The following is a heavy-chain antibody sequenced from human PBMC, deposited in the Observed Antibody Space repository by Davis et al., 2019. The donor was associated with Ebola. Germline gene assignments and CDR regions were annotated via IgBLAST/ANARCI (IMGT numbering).Heavy chain of an antibody. J-gene: IGHJ4*02. Sequence: PGGSLRLSCAVYGGSFSGYYWSWIRQPPGKGLEWIGEINHSGSTNYNPSLKSRVTISVDTSKNQFSLKLSSVTAADTAVYYCARGSLVYCGGDCYTGSDFDYWGQGTLVTVSS. CDR1: GGSFSGYY. D-gene: IGHD2-21*01. CDR3: ARGSLVYCGGDCYTGSDFDY. V-gene: IGHV4-34*01. CDR2: INHSGST.